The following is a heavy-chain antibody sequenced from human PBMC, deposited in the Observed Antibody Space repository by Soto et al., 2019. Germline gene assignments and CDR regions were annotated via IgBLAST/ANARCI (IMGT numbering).Heavy chain of an antibody. CDR3: AHRVLRTVFGLVTTTAIYFDF. D-gene: IGHD3-3*01. Sequence: QITLNESGPTVVRPTETLTLTCRFSGFSLTTSGVGVGWIRQSPGKAPEWLALIYWDDDKRYSATLKSRLTITKETSKNQVVLTVSDLEPTDTATYYCAHRVLRTVFGLVTTTAIYFDFWGQGTPVAVSS. CDR1: GFSLTTSGVG. V-gene: IGHV2-5*02. J-gene: IGHJ4*02. CDR2: IYWDDDK.